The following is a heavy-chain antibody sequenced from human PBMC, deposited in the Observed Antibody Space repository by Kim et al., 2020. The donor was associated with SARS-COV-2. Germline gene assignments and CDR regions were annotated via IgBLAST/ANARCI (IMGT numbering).Heavy chain of an antibody. V-gene: IGHV4-59*09. CDR3: ARGDNWNDSFYFDY. D-gene: IGHD1-1*01. Sequence: NPPLKSRVTLSVDTSKNQFSLKLSSVTAADTAVYYCARGDNWNDSFYFDYWGQGTLVTVSS. J-gene: IGHJ4*02.